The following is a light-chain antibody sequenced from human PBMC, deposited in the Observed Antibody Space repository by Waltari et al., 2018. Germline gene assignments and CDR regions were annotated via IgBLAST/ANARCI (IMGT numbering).Light chain of an antibody. Sequence: DIQMTQSPSTLSASVGDRVTITCRASQSISSLLAWYQQKPGKAPKLLIYDASSLASGVPSRFSGSGSGTEFTLTISSLQPDDFATYYCQQYNSYSETFGQGTKVEIK. CDR2: DAS. V-gene: IGKV1-5*01. CDR3: QQYNSYSET. CDR1: QSISSL. J-gene: IGKJ1*01.